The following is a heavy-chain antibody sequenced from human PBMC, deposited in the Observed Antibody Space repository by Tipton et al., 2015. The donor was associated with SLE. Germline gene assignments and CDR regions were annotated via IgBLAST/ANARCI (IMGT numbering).Heavy chain of an antibody. D-gene: IGHD3-16*01. CDR1: ADSISSSNW. CDR3: ARDLWGTQATEY. Sequence: TLSLTCAVSADSISSSNWWTWVRQSPGKGLEWIGEIYHDGSPNYNPSLKSRVTISVDTSKNQFSLKLNSVTAADTAVYYCARDLWGTQATEYWGQGTLVTVSS. CDR2: IYHDGSP. V-gene: IGHV4-4*02. J-gene: IGHJ4*02.